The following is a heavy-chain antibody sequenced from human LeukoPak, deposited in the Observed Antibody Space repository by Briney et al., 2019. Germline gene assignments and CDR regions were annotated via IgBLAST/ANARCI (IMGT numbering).Heavy chain of an antibody. Sequence: GGSLRLSCAASGFTFSSYTMNWVRQAPGKGLEWVSSISGSGTFIYYADSMKGRFTISRDNVRNSLYLQMNSLRVDDTAVYYCARDGDSSAYHYFDYWGQGTLVTVSS. CDR1: GFTFSSYT. V-gene: IGHV3-21*01. CDR3: ARDGDSSAYHYFDY. J-gene: IGHJ4*02. CDR2: ISGSGTFI. D-gene: IGHD3-22*01.